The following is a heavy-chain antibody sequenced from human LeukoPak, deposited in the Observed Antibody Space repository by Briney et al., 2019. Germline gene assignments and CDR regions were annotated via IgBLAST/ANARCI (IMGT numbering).Heavy chain of an antibody. D-gene: IGHD3-10*01. Sequence: GGSLRLSCAASGFTFTSFGMHWVRQAPGKGLEWVAVIWYDGSNKYYADSVKGRFTISRDNSKNTLYLQMNSLRAEDTAVYYCARRRGDNWFDPWGQGTLVTVSS. J-gene: IGHJ5*02. CDR1: GFTFTSFG. CDR3: ARRRGDNWFDP. V-gene: IGHV3-33*08. CDR2: IWYDGSNK.